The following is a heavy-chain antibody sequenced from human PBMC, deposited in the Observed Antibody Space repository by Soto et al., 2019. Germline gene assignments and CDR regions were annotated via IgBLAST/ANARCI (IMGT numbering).Heavy chain of an antibody. Sequence: TPALICTVSCCSISSGGYYWIWIRQHPGMGLKMIGSIYTSRRTYYKQPNKSRVTIQVNTSKNKINQKISTVTAADTAVYYCARLGGSYAVPHFDYWGQG. CDR2: IYTSRRT. CDR1: CCSISSGGYY. V-gene: IGHV4-31*03. J-gene: IGHJ4*02. D-gene: IGHD1-26*01. CDR3: ARLGGSYAVPHFDY.